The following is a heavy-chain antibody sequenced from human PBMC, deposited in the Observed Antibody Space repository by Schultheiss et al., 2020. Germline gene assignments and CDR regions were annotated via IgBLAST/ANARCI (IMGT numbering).Heavy chain of an antibody. CDR1: GFTFSTYW. CDR2: INSDGSST. J-gene: IGHJ5*02. V-gene: IGHV3-74*01. D-gene: IGHD4-11*01. CDR3: AKDLQDYSNYALIGWFDP. Sequence: GGSLRLSCAASGFTFSTYWMHWVRQAPGQGLMWVSRINSDGSSTNYADSVKGRFTISRDNVKNTLYLQMNSLRAEDTAVYYCAKDLQDYSNYALIGWFDPWGQGTLVTVSS.